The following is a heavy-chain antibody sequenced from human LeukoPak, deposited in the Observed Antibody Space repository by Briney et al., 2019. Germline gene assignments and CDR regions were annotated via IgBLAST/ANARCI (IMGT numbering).Heavy chain of an antibody. V-gene: IGHV1-18*01. CDR2: ISAYNGNT. CDR3: ARLRGYGDYPPDAFDI. Sequence: EASVKVSCKASGYTFTSYGISWVRQAPGQGLEWMGWISAYNGNTNYVQKLQGRVTMTTDTSTSTAYMELRSLRSDDTAVYYCARLRGYGDYPPDAFDIWGQGTMVTVSS. J-gene: IGHJ3*02. D-gene: IGHD4-17*01. CDR1: GYTFTSYG.